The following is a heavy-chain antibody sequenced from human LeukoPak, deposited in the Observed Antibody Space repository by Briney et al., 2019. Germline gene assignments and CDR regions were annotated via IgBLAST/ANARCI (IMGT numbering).Heavy chain of an antibody. CDR1: GFTVSGNY. CDR2: IYSGGTT. Sequence: GGSLRLSCAASGFTVSGNYMSWVRQAPGKGLEWVSVIYSGGTTLYADSVKGRFTISRDNSKNTLYLQTNSLRAEDAAVYYCARVGYGSGNYSWGQGTLVTVSS. J-gene: IGHJ4*02. V-gene: IGHV3-53*01. CDR3: ARVGYGSGNYS. D-gene: IGHD3-10*01.